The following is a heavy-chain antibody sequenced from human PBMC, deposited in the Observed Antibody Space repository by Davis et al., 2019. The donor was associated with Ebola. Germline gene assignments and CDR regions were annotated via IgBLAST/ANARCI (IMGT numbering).Heavy chain of an antibody. CDR2: IKQDGSEK. V-gene: IGHV3-7*01. CDR3: ARGPSTGNSFSY. Sequence: GESLKISCTASKFTFSSYTMNWVRQAPGKGLEWVANIKQDGSEKYYVDSVKGRFTISRDNAKSSLYLQMNSLRAEDTAVYYCARGPSTGNSFSYWGQGTLVTVSS. D-gene: IGHD6-13*01. CDR1: KFTFSSYT. J-gene: IGHJ4*02.